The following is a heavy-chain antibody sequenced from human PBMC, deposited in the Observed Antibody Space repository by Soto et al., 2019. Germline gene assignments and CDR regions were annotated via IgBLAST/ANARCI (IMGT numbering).Heavy chain of an antibody. V-gene: IGHV1-69*06. CDR3: AREHSEYYYDSSGYSLGAFDI. CDR1: GGTFSSYA. D-gene: IGHD3-22*01. Sequence: GASVKVSCKASGGTFSSYAISWVRQAPGQGLEWMGGIIPIFGTANYAQKSQGRVTITADKSTSTAYMELSSLRSEDTAVYYCAREHSEYYYDSSGYSLGAFDIWGQGTMVTVSS. J-gene: IGHJ3*02. CDR2: IIPIFGTA.